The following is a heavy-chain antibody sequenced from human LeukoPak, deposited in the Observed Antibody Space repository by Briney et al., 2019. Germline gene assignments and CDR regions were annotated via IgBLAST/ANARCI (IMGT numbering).Heavy chain of an antibody. D-gene: IGHD3-10*01. Sequence: PGGSLRLSCAASGFTFSSYSMNWVRQAPGKGLEWVSSISSSSSYIYYADSVKGRFTISRDNAKNSLYLQLSSLTAEDTAVYYCARERSYSFDIWGQGTLVSVSA. V-gene: IGHV3-21*04. CDR3: ARERSYSFDI. CDR1: GFTFSSYS. CDR2: ISSSSSYI. J-gene: IGHJ3*02.